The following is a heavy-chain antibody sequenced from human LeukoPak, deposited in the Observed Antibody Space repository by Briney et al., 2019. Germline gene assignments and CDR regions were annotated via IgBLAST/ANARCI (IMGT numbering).Heavy chain of an antibody. CDR1: GFTFSSYS. J-gene: IGHJ6*04. V-gene: IGHV3-21*01. CDR2: ISSSSSYI. D-gene: IGHD2-15*01. Sequence: GGSLRLSCAASGFTFSSYSMNWVRQAPGKGLEWVSSISSSSSYIYYADSVKGRFTISRDNAKNSLYLQMNSLRAEDTAVYYCARARIYCSGGSCFDHYYYGMDVWGKGTTVTVSS. CDR3: ARARIYCSGGSCFDHYYYGMDV.